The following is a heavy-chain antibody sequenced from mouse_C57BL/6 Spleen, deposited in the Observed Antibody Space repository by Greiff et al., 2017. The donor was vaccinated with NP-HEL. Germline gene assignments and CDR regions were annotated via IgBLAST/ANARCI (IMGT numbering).Heavy chain of an antibody. J-gene: IGHJ4*01. D-gene: IGHD2-4*01. Sequence: VQLVESGPELVKPGASVKISCKASGYAFSSSWMNWVKQRPGKGLEWIGRIYPGDGDTNYNGKFKGKATLTADKSSSTAYMQLSSLTSEDSAVYFCARLGYDSYYYAMDYWGQGTSVTVSS. CDR1: GYAFSSSW. V-gene: IGHV1-82*01. CDR3: ARLGYDSYYYAMDY. CDR2: IYPGDGDT.